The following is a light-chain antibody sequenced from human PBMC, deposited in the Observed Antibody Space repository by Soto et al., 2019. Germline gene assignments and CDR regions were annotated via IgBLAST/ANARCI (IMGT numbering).Light chain of an antibody. CDR2: GAS. J-gene: IGKJ2*01. CDR3: RCLTT. V-gene: IGKV3-20*01. Sequence: FVLTQSPDTLSLSPGERATLSCGASNRVVNDYLAWYQQRPGQAPRLLIFGASSRATGIPDRFSGSGSGTDVTLTISRLEPEDLAGYYCRCLTTFGQGTKLEMK. CDR1: NRVVNDY.